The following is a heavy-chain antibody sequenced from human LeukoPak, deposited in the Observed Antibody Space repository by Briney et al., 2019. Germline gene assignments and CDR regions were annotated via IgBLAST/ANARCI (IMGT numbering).Heavy chain of an antibody. CDR3: ARGKYQWQALFSY. CDR1: GASISGSSFY. V-gene: IGHV4-39*07. D-gene: IGHD6-19*01. CDR2: FHNSGTT. Sequence: SETLSLTCSVSGASISGSSFYWAWIRQSPGKGLAWIGSFHNSGTTYYHPSLKGRVTISVDTSKNNFSLTLSSVTAADTAVYFCARGKYQWQALFSYWGQGRLVTVSS. J-gene: IGHJ4*02.